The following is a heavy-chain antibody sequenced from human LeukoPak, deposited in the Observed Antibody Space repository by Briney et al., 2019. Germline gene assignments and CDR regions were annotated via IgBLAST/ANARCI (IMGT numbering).Heavy chain of an antibody. CDR3: ARLPLRAAARSDP. CDR2: IYTSGST. Sequence: PSETLSLTCTVSGGSISSYYWSWIRRPAGKGLEWIGRIYTSGSTNYNPSLKSRVTMSVDTSKNQFSLKLSSVTAADTAVYYCARLPLRAAARSDPWGQGTLVTVSS. CDR1: GGSISSYY. V-gene: IGHV4-4*07. J-gene: IGHJ5*02. D-gene: IGHD6-13*01.